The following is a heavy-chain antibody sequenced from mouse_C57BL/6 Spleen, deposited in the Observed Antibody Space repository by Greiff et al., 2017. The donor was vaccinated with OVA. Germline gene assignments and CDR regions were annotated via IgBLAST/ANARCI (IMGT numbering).Heavy chain of an antibody. CDR2: ISGGGGNT. CDR1: GFTFSSYT. J-gene: IGHJ2*01. D-gene: IGHD2-5*01. Sequence: EVMLVESGGGLVKPGGSLKLSCAASGFTFSSYTMSWVRQTPEKRLEWVATISGGGGNTYYPDSVKGRFTISRDNAKNTLYLQMSSLRSEDTALYYCARHESNYYFDYWGQGTTLTVSS. V-gene: IGHV5-9*01. CDR3: ARHESNYYFDY.